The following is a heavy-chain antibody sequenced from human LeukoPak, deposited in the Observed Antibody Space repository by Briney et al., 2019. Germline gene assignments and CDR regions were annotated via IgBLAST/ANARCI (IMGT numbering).Heavy chain of an antibody. CDR2: ISSSSSTI. D-gene: IGHD3-16*02. CDR3: ARDYRGMDV. CDR1: GFTFSSYS. J-gene: IGHJ6*02. V-gene: IGHV3-48*01. Sequence: GGSRRLSCAASGFTFSSYSMNWVRQAPGKGLEWVSYISSSSSTIYYADSVKGRFTISRDNAKNSPYLQMNSLRAEDTAVYYCARDYRGMDVWGQGTTVTVSS.